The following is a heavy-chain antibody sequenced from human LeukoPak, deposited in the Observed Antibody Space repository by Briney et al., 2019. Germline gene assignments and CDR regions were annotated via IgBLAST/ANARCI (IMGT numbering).Heavy chain of an antibody. Sequence: ASVKVSCKASGYTFTSYYMYWVRQAPGQGLEWMGIINPSGGSTSYAQKFQGRVTMTRDTSTSTVYMELSSLRSEDTAVYYCARVAVWFGESKHYYFDYWGQGTLVTVSS. CDR1: GYTFTSYY. CDR2: INPSGGST. J-gene: IGHJ4*02. V-gene: IGHV1-46*01. CDR3: ARVAVWFGESKHYYFDY. D-gene: IGHD3-10*01.